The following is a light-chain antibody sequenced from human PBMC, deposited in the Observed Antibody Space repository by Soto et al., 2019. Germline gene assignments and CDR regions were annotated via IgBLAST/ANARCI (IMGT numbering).Light chain of an antibody. Sequence: EIVMTQSPATLSVSPGERATLSCRASQSVSRNLAWYQQKPRQAPRLLIYGASTRATGIPARFSGSGSGTEFTPTISSLQSEDFAVYYCQQYNNWPPLTXGGGTKVEIK. J-gene: IGKJ4*01. CDR3: QQYNNWPPLT. CDR2: GAS. V-gene: IGKV3-15*01. CDR1: QSVSRN.